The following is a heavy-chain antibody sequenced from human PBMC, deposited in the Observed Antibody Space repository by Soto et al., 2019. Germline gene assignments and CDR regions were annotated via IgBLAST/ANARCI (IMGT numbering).Heavy chain of an antibody. CDR3: AKSAPMDAGDKYYYDF. D-gene: IGHD4-17*01. CDR2: IIPFFGTA. V-gene: IGHV1-69*13. J-gene: IGHJ4*02. Sequence: SVKVPWKASGVTFSTFGISWVRQAHGQGLEWMGGIIPFFGTARYSQKFEDRITITADESTNTVYMDLRSLTSEDTAIYYCAKSAPMDAGDKYYYDFWGQGALVTVSS. CDR1: GVTFSTFG.